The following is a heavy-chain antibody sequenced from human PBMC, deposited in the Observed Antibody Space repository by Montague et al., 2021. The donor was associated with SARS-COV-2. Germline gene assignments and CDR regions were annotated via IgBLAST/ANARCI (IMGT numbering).Heavy chain of an antibody. J-gene: IGHJ4*02. Sequence: SLRLSCAASGFTFSSYAMHWVRQAPGKRLEWVAVISYDGSNKYYADSVKGRFTISRDNSKNTLYLQMNSLRAEDTAVYYCARVYGGSYRGRIDYWGQGTLVTVSS. CDR1: GFTFSSYA. V-gene: IGHV3-30-3*01. CDR2: ISYDGSNK. D-gene: IGHD1-26*01. CDR3: ARVYGGSYRGRIDY.